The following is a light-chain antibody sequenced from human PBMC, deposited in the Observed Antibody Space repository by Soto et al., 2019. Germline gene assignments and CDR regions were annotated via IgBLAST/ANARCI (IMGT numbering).Light chain of an antibody. CDR1: QDISNS. CDR2: GAS. CDR3: QQYDNIPIT. Sequence: DIQMTQSPSSLSASVGDRVTITCQASQDISNSLGWYQQKPGKAPKLLIYGASTLETGVPSRFSGGGSGSDFIFTIRSIPTEDIAKYYCQQYDNIPITFGQGTRLEIK. V-gene: IGKV1-33*01. J-gene: IGKJ5*01.